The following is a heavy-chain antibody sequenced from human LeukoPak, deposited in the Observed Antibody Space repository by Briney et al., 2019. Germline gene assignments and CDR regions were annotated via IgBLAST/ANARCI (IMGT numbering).Heavy chain of an antibody. CDR1: GDSFSSSSYY. D-gene: IGHD5-24*01. Sequence: SETLSLTCSVSGDSFSSSSYYWGWIRQHPGKGLEWIGYIYYSGSRYYNPSLKSRVSISIDTSKNQFSLNLSSVTAADTAVYYCARDLGGDGFNLRNWFDPWGQGTLVTVSS. CDR3: ARDLGGDGFNLRNWFDP. CDR2: IYYSGSR. V-gene: IGHV4-31*03. J-gene: IGHJ5*02.